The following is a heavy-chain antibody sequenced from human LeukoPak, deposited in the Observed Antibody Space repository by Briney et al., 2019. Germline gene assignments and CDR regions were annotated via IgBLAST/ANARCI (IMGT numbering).Heavy chain of an antibody. V-gene: IGHV3-48*02. D-gene: IGHD3-22*01. Sequence: PGGSLRLSCEVSGLTFSRHAMNWVRQAPGKGLEWVSYISSSGSTIYYTDSVKGRFTISRGNAKNSLYLQMNSLRDEDTALYYCALYFYDSSGYPSFDYWGQGTLVTVSS. J-gene: IGHJ4*02. CDR3: ALYFYDSSGYPSFDY. CDR2: ISSSGSTI. CDR1: GLTFSRHA.